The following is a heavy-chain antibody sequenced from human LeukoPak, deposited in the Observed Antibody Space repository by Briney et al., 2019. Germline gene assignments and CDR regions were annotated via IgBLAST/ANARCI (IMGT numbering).Heavy chain of an antibody. CDR1: GFTFSSYS. CDR2: ISSSSSLI. J-gene: IGHJ6*03. Sequence: GGSLRLSCAASGFTFSSYSMNWVRQAPGKGLEWVSYISSSSSLIYYADSVQGRFTISRDNAKNSLYLQMNSLRAEDTAVYYCARDRNYYGSGTDYYYYYYMDVWGKGTTVTVSS. D-gene: IGHD3-10*01. CDR3: ARDRNYYGSGTDYYYYYYMDV. V-gene: IGHV3-48*01.